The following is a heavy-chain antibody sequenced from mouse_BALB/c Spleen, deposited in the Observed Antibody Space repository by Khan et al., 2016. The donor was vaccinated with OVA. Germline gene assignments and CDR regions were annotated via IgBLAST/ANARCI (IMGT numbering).Heavy chain of an antibody. V-gene: IGHV1-7*01. J-gene: IGHJ3*01. D-gene: IGHD1-1*01. Sequence: VQLQESGAELAKPGAPVKMSCRASGYTFTNYWMHWVKQRPGQGLEWIGYINPSTGYTEYNQKFKDKATLTADKSSSTAYMQLSSLTSEDSAVYYCVNHGSSSAWFSYWGQGTLVTVSA. CDR2: INPSTGYT. CDR3: VNHGSSSAWFSY. CDR1: GYTFTNYW.